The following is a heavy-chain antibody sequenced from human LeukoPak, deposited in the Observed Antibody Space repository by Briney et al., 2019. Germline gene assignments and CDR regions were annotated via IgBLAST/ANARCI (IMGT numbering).Heavy chain of an antibody. CDR3: ARASQEGWPTGPLK. V-gene: IGHV5-51*01. CDR2: IYPGDSDT. Sequence: GESLKISCKGSGYIFTSYWIGWVRQMPGKGLEWMGIIYPGDSDTRYSPSFQGQVTMSVDKFSSTAYLQWNSLKASDTAMYYCARASQEGWPTGPLKWGQGTLVTVSS. J-gene: IGHJ4*02. D-gene: IGHD2-15*01. CDR1: GYIFTSYW.